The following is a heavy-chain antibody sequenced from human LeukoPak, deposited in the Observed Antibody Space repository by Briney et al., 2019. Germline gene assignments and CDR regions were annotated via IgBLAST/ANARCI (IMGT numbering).Heavy chain of an antibody. CDR2: IHPNSGGT. CDR3: VRVALYSYYMDV. V-gene: IGHV1-2*02. Sequence: ASVKVSCKASGYTFTDYYMHWVRQAPGQGLEWMGWIHPNSGGTNYAQKFQGRVTMIRDTSISTAYTELNRLRSDDTAVYYCVRVALYSYYMDVWGKGTTVTVSS. J-gene: IGHJ6*03. CDR1: GYTFTDYY. D-gene: IGHD2-15*01.